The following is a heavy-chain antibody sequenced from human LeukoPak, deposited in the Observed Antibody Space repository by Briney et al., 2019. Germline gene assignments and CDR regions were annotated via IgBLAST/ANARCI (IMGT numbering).Heavy chain of an antibody. Sequence: SETLSLTCTVSGGSISSSSYYWGWIRQPPGKGLEWIGSIYYSGSTYYNPSLKSRVTISVDTSKNQFSLKLSSVTAADTAVYYCARRLAVGATTWFDPWGQGTLVTVSS. J-gene: IGHJ5*02. D-gene: IGHD1-26*01. CDR2: IYYSGST. CDR3: ARRLAVGATTWFDP. CDR1: GGSISSSSYY. V-gene: IGHV4-39*01.